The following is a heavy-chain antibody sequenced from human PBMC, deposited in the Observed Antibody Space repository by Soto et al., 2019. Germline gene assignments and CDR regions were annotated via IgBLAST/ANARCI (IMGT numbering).Heavy chain of an antibody. V-gene: IGHV4-59*12. Sequence: SETLSLTCTVSYGSINSYYWSWIRQPPGKGLEWIGYIYDPGRTNYNPSLRSRVTISIDTSKNQFSLKLSSVTAADTAVYYCARPYDYSSNWFDPWGQGTLVTVSS. D-gene: IGHD4-4*01. J-gene: IGHJ5*02. CDR1: YGSINSYY. CDR2: IYDPGRT. CDR3: ARPYDYSSNWFDP.